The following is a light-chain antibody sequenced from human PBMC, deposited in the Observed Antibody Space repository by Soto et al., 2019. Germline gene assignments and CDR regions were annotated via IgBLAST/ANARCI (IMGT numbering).Light chain of an antibody. Sequence: QSAVTQPASVSGSPGQSITISCTGTSSDVGGYNYVSWFQQHPGKAPKLKIYEVSNRPSGVSNRFSGSKSGYTASLTISELHAEDEADYYCTSFTSSSTWVFGGGTKVTVL. CDR3: TSFTSSSTWV. J-gene: IGLJ3*02. V-gene: IGLV2-14*03. CDR1: SSDVGGYNY. CDR2: EVS.